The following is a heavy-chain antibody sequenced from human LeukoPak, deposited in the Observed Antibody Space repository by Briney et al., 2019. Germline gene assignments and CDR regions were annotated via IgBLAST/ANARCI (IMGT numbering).Heavy chain of an antibody. Sequence: ASVKVSCKASGYTFTDDYIHWVRQAPGQGLEWMGSINPTGDGTHYVQKFQGRITMTRDTSITTAYMELSSLRSDDTAVYYCARDPSEDIVAYFDYWGQGTLVTVSS. CDR3: ARDPSEDIVAYFDY. CDR1: GYTFTDDY. D-gene: IGHD5-12*01. J-gene: IGHJ4*02. CDR2: INPTGDGT. V-gene: IGHV1-2*02.